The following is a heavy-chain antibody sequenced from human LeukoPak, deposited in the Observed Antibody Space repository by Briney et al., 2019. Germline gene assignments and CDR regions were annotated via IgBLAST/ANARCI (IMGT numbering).Heavy chain of an antibody. J-gene: IGHJ5*02. CDR2: INPNSGGT. V-gene: IGHV1-2*02. CDR3: ASLLNYYDSSGYSVEFDP. Sequence: GASVKVSCKASGYTFTGYYMHWVRQAPGQGLEWMGWINPNSGGTNYAQKFQGRVTMTRDKSISTAYLQWSSLKASDTAMYYCASLLNYYDSSGYSVEFDPWGQGTLVTVSS. D-gene: IGHD3-22*01. CDR1: GYTFTGYY.